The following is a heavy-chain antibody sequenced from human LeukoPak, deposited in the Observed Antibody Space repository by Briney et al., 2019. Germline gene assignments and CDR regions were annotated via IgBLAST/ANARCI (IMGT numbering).Heavy chain of an antibody. V-gene: IGHV4-31*03. J-gene: IGHJ6*02. CDR3: ARALPYGSGYGLDV. Sequence: SQTLSLTCTVSGGSISSGGYYWNWIRQHPGKGLEWIGYIYYSGSTYYNPSLKSRVTISVDTSKNQISLKLSSVTAADTAVYYCARALPYGSGYGLDVWGQGTTVTVSS. CDR2: IYYSGST. D-gene: IGHD3-10*01. CDR1: GGSISSGGYY.